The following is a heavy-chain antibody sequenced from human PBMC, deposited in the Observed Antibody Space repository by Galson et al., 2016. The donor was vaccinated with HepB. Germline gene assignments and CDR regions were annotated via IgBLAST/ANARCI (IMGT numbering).Heavy chain of an antibody. V-gene: IGHV1-18*04. CDR1: GYTFTDHY. CDR2: ISAYNGNT. Sequence: SVKVSCKASGYTFTDHYFHWVRQAPGKGLEWMGWISAYNGNTNYAQKLQGRVTMTTDTSTSTAYMEMRRLRSDDTAVYFWARDPASSFSGGFPFRYWGQGTLVTVSS. D-gene: IGHD6-19*01. CDR3: ARDPASSFSGGFPFRY. J-gene: IGHJ4*02.